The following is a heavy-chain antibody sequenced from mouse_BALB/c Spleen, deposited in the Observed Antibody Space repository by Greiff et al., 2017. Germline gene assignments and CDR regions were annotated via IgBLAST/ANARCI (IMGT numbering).Heavy chain of an antibody. D-gene: IGHD2-10*02. V-gene: IGHV1-9*01. CDR2: ILPGSGST. Sequence: QVQLQQSGAELMKPGASVKISCKATGYTFSSYWIEWVKQRPGHGLEWIGGILPGSGSTNYNEKFKGKATFTADTSSNTAYMQLSSLTSEDSAVYYCARKYGNYAWFAYWGQGTLVTVSA. J-gene: IGHJ3*01. CDR3: ARKYGNYAWFAY. CDR1: GYTFSSYW.